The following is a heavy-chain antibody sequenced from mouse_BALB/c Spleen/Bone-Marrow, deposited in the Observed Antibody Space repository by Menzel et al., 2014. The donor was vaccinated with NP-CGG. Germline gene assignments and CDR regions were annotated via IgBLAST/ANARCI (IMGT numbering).Heavy chain of an antibody. D-gene: IGHD1-1*01. V-gene: IGHV1-14*01. J-gene: IGHJ4*01. CDR2: INPYNDGT. CDR1: GFTFTNYV. CDR3: AGYSDCYGSSYAMDY. Sequence: LVESGPELVKPGASVKMSCKASGFTFTNYVMHWVKQKPGQGLEWIGYINPYNDGTNYNEKFNGKATLTSDKSSSTAYIKLSILTTKNTAVYDCAGYSDCYGSSYAMDYWGQGTSVTVSS.